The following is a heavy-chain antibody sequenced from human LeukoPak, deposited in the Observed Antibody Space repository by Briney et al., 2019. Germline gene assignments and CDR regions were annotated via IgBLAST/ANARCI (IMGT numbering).Heavy chain of an antibody. D-gene: IGHD2-21*02. CDR1: GFTFSSYW. CDR3: ARDYCGGDCYYYYYYGMDV. Sequence: PGGSLRLSCAASGFTFSSYWMHWVRQAPGKGLVWVSRSNSDGSSTSYADSVKGRFTISRDNAKNTLYLQMNSLRAEDTAVYYCARDYCGGDCYYYYYYGMDVWGQGTTVTVSS. CDR2: SNSDGSST. J-gene: IGHJ6*02. V-gene: IGHV3-74*01.